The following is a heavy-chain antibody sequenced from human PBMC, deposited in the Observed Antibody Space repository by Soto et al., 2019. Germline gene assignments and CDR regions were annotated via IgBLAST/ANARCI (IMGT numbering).Heavy chain of an antibody. J-gene: IGHJ4*02. Sequence: QIHLVQSGPEVRKPGASVKVSCKPSGYTFTSNGFSWVRQTPGQGLEWMGWIGAYNGDTNYASKFQGRVTMTTDTSTSTAYMELRSLRSDDTAVYFCTRAIAATGPAEYWGQGTLVTVSS. V-gene: IGHV1-18*01. CDR3: TRAIAATGPAEY. D-gene: IGHD6-13*01. CDR1: GYTFTSNG. CDR2: IGAYNGDT.